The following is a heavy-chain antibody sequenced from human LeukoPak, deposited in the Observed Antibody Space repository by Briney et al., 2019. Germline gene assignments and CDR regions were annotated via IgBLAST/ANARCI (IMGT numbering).Heavy chain of an antibody. CDR2: ISSSTMTI. J-gene: IGHJ3*02. V-gene: IGHV3-11*01. CDR3: AKYCSGGSCYSSGAFDI. Sequence: GGSLRLSCAASGFTFSDYYMSWIRQAPGKGLEWISYISSSTMTIHYADSVKGRFTISRDNAKNSLLLQMNSLRAEDTAVYYCAKYCSGGSCYSSGAFDIWGQGTMVTVSS. D-gene: IGHD2-15*01. CDR1: GFTFSDYY.